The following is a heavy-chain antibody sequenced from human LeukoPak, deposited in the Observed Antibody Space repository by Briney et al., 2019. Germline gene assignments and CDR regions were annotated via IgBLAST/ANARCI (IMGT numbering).Heavy chain of an antibody. V-gene: IGHV1-69*05. CDR1: GGTFSSYA. CDR2: IIPIFGTA. J-gene: IGHJ6*03. CDR3: ARSITGTTDYYYMDV. Sequence: GASVKVSCKASGGTFSSYAISWVRQAPGQGLEWMGGIIPIFGTANYAQKFQGRVTITTDESTSTAYMELSSLRSEDTAVYYCARSITGTTDYYYMDVWGKGTTVTVSS. D-gene: IGHD1-7*01.